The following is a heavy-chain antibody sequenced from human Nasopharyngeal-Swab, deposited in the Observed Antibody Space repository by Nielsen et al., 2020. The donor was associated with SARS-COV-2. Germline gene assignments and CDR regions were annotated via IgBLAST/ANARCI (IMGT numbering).Heavy chain of an antibody. V-gene: IGHV1-69*06. Sequence: WVRQAPGQGLEWMGGIIPIFGTANYAQKFQGRVTITADKSTSTVYMELSSLRSEDTAVYYCARGRLTGTTRYYGMDVWGQGTTVTVSS. J-gene: IGHJ6*02. CDR3: ARGRLTGTTRYYGMDV. D-gene: IGHD1-7*01. CDR2: IIPIFGTA.